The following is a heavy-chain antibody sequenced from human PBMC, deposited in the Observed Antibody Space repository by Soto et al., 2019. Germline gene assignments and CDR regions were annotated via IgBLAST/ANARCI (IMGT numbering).Heavy chain of an antibody. CDR3: ARGDTLLGELSHDF. CDR1: GGSVTSGGHS. CDR2: IYQAKSA. V-gene: IGHV4-30-2*01. J-gene: IGHJ4*02. D-gene: IGHD3-16*02. Sequence: QLQLQESGSGQVKPSQTLSLTCVVSGGSVTSGGHSWSWIRQPPGKGLEWLGSIYQAKSAYYNPSLRSRVAISVDRSNNQVSLRVTSVTAADTAVYYCARGDTLLGELSHDFWGQGTLVTVSS.